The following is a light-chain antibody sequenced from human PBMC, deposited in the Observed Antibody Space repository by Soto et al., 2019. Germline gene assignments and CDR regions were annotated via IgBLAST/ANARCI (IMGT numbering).Light chain of an antibody. Sequence: QSVLTQPPSVSGAPGQRVTISCTGRSSNIGAGYDVHWYQQLPGTAPKLLIYGNSNRPSGVPDRFSGSKSGTSASLAITGLQAEDEADYYCQSYDSSLNKVFGGGTKLTVL. J-gene: IGLJ2*01. V-gene: IGLV1-40*01. CDR1: SSNIGAGYD. CDR2: GNS. CDR3: QSYDSSLNKV.